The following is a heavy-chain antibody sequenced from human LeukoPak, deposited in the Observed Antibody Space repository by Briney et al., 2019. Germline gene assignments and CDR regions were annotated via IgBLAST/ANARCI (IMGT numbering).Heavy chain of an antibody. CDR2: IVVGSGNT. D-gene: IGHD3-22*01. CDR1: GGTFSSYA. J-gene: IGHJ4*02. V-gene: IGHV1-58*02. Sequence: TSVKVSCKASGGTFSSYAISWVRQARGQRLEWIGWIVVGSGNTNYAQKFQERVTITRDTSTSTAYMELSSLRSEDTAVYYCAADQGYYSHTLSCWGQGTLVTVSS. CDR3: AADQGYYSHTLSC.